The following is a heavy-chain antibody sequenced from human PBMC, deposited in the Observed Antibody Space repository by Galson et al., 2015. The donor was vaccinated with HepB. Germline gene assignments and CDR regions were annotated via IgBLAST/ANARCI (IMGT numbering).Heavy chain of an antibody. CDR3: ARESVYGDYVVFAQFFGVDV. V-gene: IGHV1-18*04. J-gene: IGHJ6*02. CDR2: ISVRTGDT. Sequence: SVKVSCKASGYRFTTYGISWVRQAPGRGLEWMGWISVRTGDTNLAQNLEDRVTMTIDTSTNTVYMELRSLRSDDTAIYYCARESVYGDYVVFAQFFGVDVWGQGTSVIVSS. CDR1: GYRFTTYG. D-gene: IGHD4-17*01.